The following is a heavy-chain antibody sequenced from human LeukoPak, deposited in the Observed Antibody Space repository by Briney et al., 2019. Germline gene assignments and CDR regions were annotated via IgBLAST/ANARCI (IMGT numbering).Heavy chain of an antibody. CDR3: ARDKEGSGWYAKAFDI. Sequence: GGSLRLSCAASGFTVSSNYMNWVRQAPGKGLEWVSVIYSGGSTYYADSVKSRFTISRDNSKNTMYLQMNSLRVEDTAVYYCARDKEGSGWYAKAFDIWGQGTMVTVSS. CDR1: GFTVSSNY. V-gene: IGHV3-66*01. J-gene: IGHJ3*02. CDR2: IYSGGST. D-gene: IGHD6-19*01.